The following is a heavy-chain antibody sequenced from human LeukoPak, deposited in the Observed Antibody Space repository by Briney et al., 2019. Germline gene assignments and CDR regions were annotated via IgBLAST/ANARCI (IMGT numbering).Heavy chain of an antibody. CDR2: ISSSSSYI. Sequence: PGGSLRLSCAASGFTFSSYSMNWVRQAPGKGLEWVSSISSSSSYIYYADSVKGRFTISRGNAKNSLYLQMNSLRAEDTAVYYCAGQTTVTTRYFDYWGQGTLVTVSS. CDR3: AGQTTVTTRYFDY. J-gene: IGHJ4*02. CDR1: GFTFSSYS. D-gene: IGHD4-17*01. V-gene: IGHV3-21*01.